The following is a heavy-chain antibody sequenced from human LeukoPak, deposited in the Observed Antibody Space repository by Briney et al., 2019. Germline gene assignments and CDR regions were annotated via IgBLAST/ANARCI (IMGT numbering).Heavy chain of an antibody. Sequence: SETLSLTCTVSGGSINNGGYYWSWIRQHPGKGLEWIGYIYYSGSSYYNPSLRSRVTISVDTSKNHFSLKLSSVTAADTAVYYCARNGDGYNSFDYWGQGTLVTVSP. CDR1: GGSINNGGYY. V-gene: IGHV4-31*03. J-gene: IGHJ4*02. CDR2: IYYSGSS. CDR3: ARNGDGYNSFDY. D-gene: IGHD5-24*01.